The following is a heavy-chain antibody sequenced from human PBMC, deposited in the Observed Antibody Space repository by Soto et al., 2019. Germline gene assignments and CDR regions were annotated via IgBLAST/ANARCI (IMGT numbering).Heavy chain of an antibody. CDR1: GYTFTSNA. CDR2: INAGNGNI. D-gene: IGHD6-19*01. Sequence: ASVKVSCKGSGYTFTSNAMHWVRQAPGQRLEWMGWINAGNGNIKYSQKFQGRGTITRDTSASTAYMELSSLRSEDTAVYYCASVEYSSGWYEGYYYGMDVWGQGTTVTVSS. J-gene: IGHJ6*02. CDR3: ASVEYSSGWYEGYYYGMDV. V-gene: IGHV1-3*01.